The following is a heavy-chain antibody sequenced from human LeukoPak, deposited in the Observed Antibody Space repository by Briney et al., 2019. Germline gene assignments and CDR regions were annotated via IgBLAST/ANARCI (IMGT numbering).Heavy chain of an antibody. CDR3: CQLPPHYYYYMDV. V-gene: IGHV4-4*02. J-gene: IGHJ6*03. CDR2: IYHSGST. CDR1: GGSISSSNW. D-gene: IGHD1-26*01. Sequence: SETLSLTCAVSGGSISSSNWWSWVRQPPGKGLEWIGEIYHSGSTNYNPSLKSRVTISVDTSKNQFSLKLSSVTAADTAVYYCCQLPPHYYYYMDVWGKGTTVTVSS.